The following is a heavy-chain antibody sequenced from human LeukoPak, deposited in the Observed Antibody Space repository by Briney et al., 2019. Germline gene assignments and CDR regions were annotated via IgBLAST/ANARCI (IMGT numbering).Heavy chain of an antibody. J-gene: IGHJ4*02. CDR2: IYTSGST. CDR3: ARGLYYDFWSGYIY. CDR1: GGSISSGSYY. D-gene: IGHD3-3*01. V-gene: IGHV4-61*02. Sequence: PSETLSLTCTVSGGSISSGSYYWSWIRQPAGKGLEWIGRIYTSGSTNYNPSLKSRVTISVDTSKNQFSLKLSSVTAADTAVYYCARGLYYDFWSGYIYWGQGTLVTVSS.